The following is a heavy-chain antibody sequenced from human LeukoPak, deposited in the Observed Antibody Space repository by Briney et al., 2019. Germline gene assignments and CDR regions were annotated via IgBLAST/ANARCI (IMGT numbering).Heavy chain of an antibody. J-gene: IGHJ4*02. Sequence: SETLSLNCTVSGGSISSYYWRWIRQPPGKGLEWIGYIYYSGSTNYNPSLKSRVTISVDTSKNQFSLKLSSVTAADTAVYYCAESHDCGGDCFIANWGQGTLVTVSS. D-gene: IGHD2-21*02. CDR3: AESHDCGGDCFIAN. V-gene: IGHV4-59*01. CDR1: GGSISSYY. CDR2: IYYSGST.